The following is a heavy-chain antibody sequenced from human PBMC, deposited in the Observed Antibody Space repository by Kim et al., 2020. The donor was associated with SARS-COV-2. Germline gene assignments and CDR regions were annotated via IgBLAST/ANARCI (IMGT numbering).Heavy chain of an antibody. V-gene: IGHV1-46*01. J-gene: IGHJ5*02. D-gene: IGHD1-26*01. Sequence: AQKFQGRVTMTRDTSTSTVYMELSSLRSEDTAVYYCASSGWELPERWFDPWGQGTLVTVSS. CDR3: ASSGWELPERWFDP.